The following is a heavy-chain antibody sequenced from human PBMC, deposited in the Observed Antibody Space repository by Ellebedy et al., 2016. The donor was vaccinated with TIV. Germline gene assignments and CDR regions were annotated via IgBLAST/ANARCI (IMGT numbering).Heavy chain of an antibody. Sequence: MPSETLSLTCAVYGGSFSGYYWSWIRQPPGKGLEWIGEINHSGSTNYNPSLKSRVTISVDTSKNQFSLKLSSVTAADTAVYYCARDWLTMVRGTHYYYYGMDVWGQGTTVTVSS. CDR2: INHSGST. V-gene: IGHV4-34*01. J-gene: IGHJ6*02. D-gene: IGHD3-10*01. CDR3: ARDWLTMVRGTHYYYYGMDV. CDR1: GGSFSGYY.